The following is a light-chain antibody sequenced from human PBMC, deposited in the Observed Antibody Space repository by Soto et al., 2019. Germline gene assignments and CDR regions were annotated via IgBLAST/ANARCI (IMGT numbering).Light chain of an antibody. CDR2: DAS. CDR1: QDINNY. V-gene: IGKV1-33*01. CDR3: QQYGNLLWT. J-gene: IGKJ1*01. Sequence: DIQMTQSPSSLSASVGDRVTITCQASQDINNYLNWYQHEPGKAPKLLIYDASNLETGVPSRFSGSGSGTDFTFTISSLQPEDIATYYCQQYGNLLWTFGQGTKVDIK.